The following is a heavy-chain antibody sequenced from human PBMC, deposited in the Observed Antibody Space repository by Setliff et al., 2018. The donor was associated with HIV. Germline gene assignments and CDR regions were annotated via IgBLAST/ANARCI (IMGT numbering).Heavy chain of an antibody. CDR2: IYTSGST. CDR3: ARQKVGDCSGGSCYFNWFDP. J-gene: IGHJ5*02. CDR1: GGSFTTYY. V-gene: IGHV4-4*09. Sequence: SETLSLTCTVSGGSFTTYYWSWLRQPPGRGLEWIGYIYTSGSTNYNPSLKSRVTISVDMSKNQFSLKLSSVTAADTAVYYCARQKVGDCSGGSCYFNWFDPWGQGTLVTVSS. D-gene: IGHD2-15*01.